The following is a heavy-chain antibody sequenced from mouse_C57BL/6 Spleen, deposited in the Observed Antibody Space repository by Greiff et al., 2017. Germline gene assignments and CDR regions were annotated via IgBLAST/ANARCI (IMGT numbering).Heavy chain of an antibody. D-gene: IGHD2-4*01. CDR1: GFTFSSYG. J-gene: IGHJ3*01. CDR3: ARRDDLGAWFAY. CDR2: ISSGGSYT. V-gene: IGHV5-6*02. Sequence: EVKLVESGGDLVKPGGSLKLSCAASGFTFSSYGMSWVRQTPDKRLEWVATISSGGSYTYYPDSVKGRFTISRDNAKNTLYLQMSSLKSEDTAMYYCARRDDLGAWFAYWGQGTLVTVSA.